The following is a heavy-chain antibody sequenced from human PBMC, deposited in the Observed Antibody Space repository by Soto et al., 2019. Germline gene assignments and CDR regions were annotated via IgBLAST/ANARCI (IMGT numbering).Heavy chain of an antibody. CDR3: AREGDYYDSSGYSQDAFDI. CDR2: IYYSGST. V-gene: IGHV4-59*01. J-gene: IGHJ3*02. Sequence: SETLSLTCTVSGGSISSYYWSWIRQPPGKGLEWIGYIYYSGSTNYSPSLKSRVTISVDTSKNQFSLKLSSVTAADTAVYFCAREGDYYDSSGYSQDAFDIWGQGTMVTVSS. D-gene: IGHD3-22*01. CDR1: GGSISSYY.